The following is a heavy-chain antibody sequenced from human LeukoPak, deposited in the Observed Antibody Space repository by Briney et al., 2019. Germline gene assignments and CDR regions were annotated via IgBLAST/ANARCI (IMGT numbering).Heavy chain of an antibody. V-gene: IGHV3-72*01. J-gene: IGHJ4*02. CDR2: SRDKINSYTT. CDR1: GFTFSDHY. Sequence: GGSLRLSCAASGFTFSDHYVDWVRQPPGKGLEWIGRSRDKINSYTTQYAASVKGRFTISRDDSKNSLYLQMSSLKTEDTAVYYCIRGSYNGGWYGDYWGQGALVTVSS. CDR3: IRGSYNGGWYGDY. D-gene: IGHD6-19*01.